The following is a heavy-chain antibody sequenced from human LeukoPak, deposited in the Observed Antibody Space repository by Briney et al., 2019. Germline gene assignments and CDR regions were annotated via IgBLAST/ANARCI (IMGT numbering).Heavy chain of an antibody. CDR1: GGSIGSYY. CDR2: IYYSGST. Sequence: PSETLSLTCTVSGGSIGSYYWSWIRRPPGKGLEWIGYIYYSGSTNYNPSLKSRVTISVDTSKNQFSLKLSSVTAADTAVYYCARACSGGSCYPGEDAFDIWGQGTMVTVSS. V-gene: IGHV4-59*01. D-gene: IGHD2-15*01. J-gene: IGHJ3*02. CDR3: ARACSGGSCYPGEDAFDI.